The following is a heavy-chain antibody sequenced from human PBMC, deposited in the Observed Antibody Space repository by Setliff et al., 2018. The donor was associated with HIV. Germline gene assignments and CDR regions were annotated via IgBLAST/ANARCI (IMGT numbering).Heavy chain of an antibody. D-gene: IGHD2-15*01. Sequence: SETLSLTCTVSGGSISSGSYYWSWIRQPAGKGLEWTGRIYTSGSTNYNPSLKSRVTISVDTSKNKFSLKLNSVTAADTAVYYCARSSLHCGGGSCYLTWFDPGGQGTLVTVSS. V-gene: IGHV4-61*02. J-gene: IGHJ5*02. CDR1: GGSISSGSYY. CDR2: IYTSGST. CDR3: ARSSLHCGGGSCYLTWFDP.